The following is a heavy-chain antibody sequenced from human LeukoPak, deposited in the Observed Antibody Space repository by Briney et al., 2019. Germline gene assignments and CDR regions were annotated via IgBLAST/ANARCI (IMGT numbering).Heavy chain of an antibody. D-gene: IGHD1-1*01. J-gene: IGHJ6*03. Sequence: SETLSLTCTVSGGSISSGSYYWSWIRQPAGKGLEWIGRIYTSGSTNYNPSLKSRVNISVDTSKNQFSLKLSSVTAADTAVYYCAREERNVYYYYMDVWGKGTTVTVSS. V-gene: IGHV4-61*02. CDR1: GGSISSGSYY. CDR2: IYTSGST. CDR3: AREERNVYYYYMDV.